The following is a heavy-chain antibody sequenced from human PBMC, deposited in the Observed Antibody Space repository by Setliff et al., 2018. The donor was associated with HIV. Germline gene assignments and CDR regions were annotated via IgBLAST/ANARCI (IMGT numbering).Heavy chain of an antibody. CDR1: GDSSGINY. J-gene: IGHJ5*02. CDR2: VSYAGTT. D-gene: IGHD6-19*01. V-gene: IGHV4-59*04. Sequence: LSLTCTVSGDSSGINYWAWIRQPPGKGLEWIGSVSYAGTTYYNPSLEGRVSMSFDSSKSQFSLRLRSMAAADAATYYCTADRASVWYGHWGQGTLVTVSS. CDR3: TADRASVWYGH.